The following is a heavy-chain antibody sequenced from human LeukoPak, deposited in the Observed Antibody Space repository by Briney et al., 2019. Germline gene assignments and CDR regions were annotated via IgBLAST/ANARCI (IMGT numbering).Heavy chain of an antibody. V-gene: IGHV3-7*01. CDR3: AKVAKYYYGSETYYFFEH. D-gene: IGHD3-10*01. Sequence: GGSLRLSCAASGFTFTTYWMSWVRQAPGKGLERAANIKQDGTEKYYVDSVKGRFTISRDDAKNSLYLQMNSLRVEDTAVYYCAKVAKYYYGSETYYFFEHWGQGTPVTAS. J-gene: IGHJ4*02. CDR1: GFTFTTYW. CDR2: IKQDGTEK.